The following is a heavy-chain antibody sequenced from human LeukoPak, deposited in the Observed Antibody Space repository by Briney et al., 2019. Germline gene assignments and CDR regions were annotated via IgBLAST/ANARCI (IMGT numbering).Heavy chain of an antibody. CDR2: INSDGSST. CDR1: GFTFSSYA. D-gene: IGHD1-14*01. Sequence: GGSLRLSCAASGFTFSSYAMSWVRQAPGKGLVWVSRINSDGSSTGYADSVKGRFTISRDNAKNTLYLQMNSLRAEDTALYYCAKAPNTRIAPGYFDYWGQGTLVTVSS. CDR3: AKAPNTRIAPGYFDY. J-gene: IGHJ4*02. V-gene: IGHV3-74*01.